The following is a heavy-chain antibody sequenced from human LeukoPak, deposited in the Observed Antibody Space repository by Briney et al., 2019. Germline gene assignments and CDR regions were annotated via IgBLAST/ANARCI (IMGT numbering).Heavy chain of an antibody. CDR2: IYYSGST. D-gene: IGHD3-9*01. CDR1: GGSISSSSYY. V-gene: IGHV4-39*07. CDR3: ARESPTIFSVPFDY. Sequence: SETLSLTCTVSGGSISSSSYYWGWSRQPPGKGLEWIGSIYYSGSTYYNPSLKSRVTISVDTSKNQFSLKLSSVTAADTAVYYCARESPTIFSVPFDYWGQGTLVTVSS. J-gene: IGHJ4*02.